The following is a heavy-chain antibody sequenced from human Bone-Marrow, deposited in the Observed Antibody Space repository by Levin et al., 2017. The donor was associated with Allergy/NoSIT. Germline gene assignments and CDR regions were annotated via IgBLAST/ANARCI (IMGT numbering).Heavy chain of an antibody. CDR1: GFTFSRYG. J-gene: IGHJ4*01. D-gene: IGHD4-17*01. CDR2: ISYDGSED. V-gene: IGHV3-30*18. Sequence: SCEASGFTFSRYGMYWVRQAPGKGLEWVAVISYDGSEDFYADSVKGRFSISRDMSKNTVFLQMNSLKVEDTAVYYCAKDFVNGDFRGVLDFWGHGTQVTVSS. CDR3: AKDFVNGDFRGVLDF.